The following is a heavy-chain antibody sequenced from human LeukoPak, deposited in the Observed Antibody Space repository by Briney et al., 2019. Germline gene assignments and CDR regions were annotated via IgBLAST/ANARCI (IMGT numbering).Heavy chain of an antibody. CDR2: INHSGST. V-gene: IGHV4-34*01. CDR3: ARSLGATSY. CDR1: GGSFSGYY. Sequence: PSETLSLTCAVYGGSFSGYYWSWIRQPPGKGLEWIGEINHSGSTNYNPSLKSRVTISVDTSKNQFSLKLSSVTAADTAVYYCARSLGATSYWGQGTLVTVSS. D-gene: IGHD1-26*01. J-gene: IGHJ4*02.